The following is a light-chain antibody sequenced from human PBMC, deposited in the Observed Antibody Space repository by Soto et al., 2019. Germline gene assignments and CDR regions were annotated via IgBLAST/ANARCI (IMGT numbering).Light chain of an antibody. CDR1: SSDVGGFNY. CDR2: EVR. CDR3: SSYTSRSSGV. Sequence: QSALTQPASVSGSPGQSITISCTGTSSDVGGFNYVSWYQQHPGKTPKLLIYEVRLRPTGVSDRFSGSKSGNTASLTISGLQAEDEADYYCSSYTSRSSGVFGTGIKLTVL. J-gene: IGLJ1*01. V-gene: IGLV2-14*01.